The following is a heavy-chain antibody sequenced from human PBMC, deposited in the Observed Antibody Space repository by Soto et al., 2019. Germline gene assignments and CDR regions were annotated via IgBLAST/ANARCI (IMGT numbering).Heavy chain of an antibody. V-gene: IGHV1-69*13. J-gene: IGHJ4*02. CDR3: AREGSLSARPGLFEY. D-gene: IGHD6-6*01. Sequence: ASVKVSCKASGGTFSSYAISWVRQAPGQGLEWMGGIIPIFGTANYAQKFQGRVTITADESTSTAYMELSSLRSEDTAVYYCAREGSLSARPGLFEYWGQGTLVTVSS. CDR2: IIPIFGTA. CDR1: GGTFSSYA.